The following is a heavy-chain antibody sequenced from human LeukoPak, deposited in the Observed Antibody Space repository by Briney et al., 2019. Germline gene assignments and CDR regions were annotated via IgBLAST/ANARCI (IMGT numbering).Heavy chain of an antibody. V-gene: IGHV4-30-2*02. CDR3: ARNLYDSSGSMGIYTFDY. D-gene: IGHD3-22*01. J-gene: IGHJ4*02. CDR2: IYHSGST. CDR1: GGSISSGGYY. Sequence: SQTLSLTCTVSGGSISSGGYYWSWIRQPPGKGLEWIGYIYHSGSTYYNPSLKSRVTISVDTSKNQFSLKLSSVTAADTAVYYCARNLYDSSGSMGIYTFDYWGQGTLVTVSS.